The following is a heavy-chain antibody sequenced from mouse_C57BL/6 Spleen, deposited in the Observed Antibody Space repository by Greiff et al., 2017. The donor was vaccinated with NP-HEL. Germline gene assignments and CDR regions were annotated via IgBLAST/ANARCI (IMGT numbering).Heavy chain of an antibody. CDR1: GYAFTNYL. CDR3: ARGGVYYAMDC. Sequence: QVQLKESGAELVRPGTSVKVSCKASGYAFTNYLIEWVKQRPGQGLEWIGVINPGSGGTNYNEKFKGKATLTEDKSSSTANMQLSSLASEDSAVYFCARGGVYYAMDCWGQGTSVTVSS. CDR2: INPGSGGT. J-gene: IGHJ4*01. V-gene: IGHV1-54*01.